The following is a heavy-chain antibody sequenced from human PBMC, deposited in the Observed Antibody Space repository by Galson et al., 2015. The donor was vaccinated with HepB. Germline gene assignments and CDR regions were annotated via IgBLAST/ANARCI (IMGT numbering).Heavy chain of an antibody. CDR3: ARGGV. CDR2: ISNKASSHNT. CDR1: GFIFSAHY. J-gene: IGHJ6*04. D-gene: IGHD1-26*01. V-gene: IGHV3-72*01. Sequence: SLRLSCAASGFIFSAHYMDWARQAPGKGLEWVARISNKASSHNTAYAASVKGRFTISRDDSQNSVYLQMNSLKIEDTAVYYCARGGVWGKGTTVTVSS.